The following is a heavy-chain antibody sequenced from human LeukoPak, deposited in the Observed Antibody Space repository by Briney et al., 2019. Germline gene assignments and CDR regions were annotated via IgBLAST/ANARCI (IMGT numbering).Heavy chain of an antibody. J-gene: IGHJ4*02. Sequence: GGSLRLSRAASGFTFSKSAMTWVRQAPGTGLEYVSAISGRGDYTYYADSVQGRFTISRDNSKNMLYLQMRSLRAEDTAMYYCARREAEESGPIDYWGQGTLVTVSS. CDR1: GFTFSKSA. D-gene: IGHD3-3*01. CDR2: ISGRGDYT. V-gene: IGHV3-23*01. CDR3: ARREAEESGPIDY.